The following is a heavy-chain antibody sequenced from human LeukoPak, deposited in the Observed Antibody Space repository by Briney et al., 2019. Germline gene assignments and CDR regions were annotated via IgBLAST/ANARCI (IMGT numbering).Heavy chain of an antibody. CDR1: GFTFSSYA. Sequence: GGSLRLSCAASGFTFSSYAMSWVRQAPGKGLEWVANIKQDGNQKYYVDSVKGRFTISRDNAKNSLYLQMNSLRAEDTAVYYCAREEMATFDYWGQGTLVTVSS. D-gene: IGHD5-24*01. V-gene: IGHV3-7*04. CDR3: AREEMATFDY. J-gene: IGHJ4*02. CDR2: IKQDGNQK.